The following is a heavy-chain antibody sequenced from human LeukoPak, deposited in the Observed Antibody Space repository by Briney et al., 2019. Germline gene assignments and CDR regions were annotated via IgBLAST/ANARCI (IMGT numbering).Heavy chain of an antibody. J-gene: IGHJ6*03. Sequence: SVKVSCKASGGTFSSYAISWVRQAPGQGLEWMGRIIPIFGTANYAQKFQGRVTITADKSTSTAYMKLSSLRSEDTAVYYCARAIAVAGSDCYYYYMDVWGKGTTVTVSS. CDR3: ARAIAVAGSDCYYYYMDV. D-gene: IGHD6-19*01. CDR2: IIPIFGTA. CDR1: GGTFSSYA. V-gene: IGHV1-69*06.